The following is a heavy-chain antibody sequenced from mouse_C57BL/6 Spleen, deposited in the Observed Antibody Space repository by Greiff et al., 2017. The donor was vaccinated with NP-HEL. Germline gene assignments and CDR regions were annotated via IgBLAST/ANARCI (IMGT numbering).Heavy chain of an antibody. J-gene: IGHJ1*03. Sequence: VKLMESGAELARPGASVKLSCKASGYTFTSYGISWVKQRTGQGLEWIGEIYPRSGNTYYNEKFKGKATLTADKSSSTAYMELRSLTSEDSAVYFCAGTITTVVASNWYFDVWGTGTTVTVSS. V-gene: IGHV1-81*01. CDR2: IYPRSGNT. D-gene: IGHD1-1*01. CDR3: AGTITTVVASNWYFDV. CDR1: GYTFTSYG.